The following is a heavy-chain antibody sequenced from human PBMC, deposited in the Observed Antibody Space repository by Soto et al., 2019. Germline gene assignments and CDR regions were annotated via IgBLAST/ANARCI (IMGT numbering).Heavy chain of an antibody. V-gene: IGHV1-18*01. CDR1: GYTFTSYG. CDR2: ISAYNGNT. Sequence: ASVKVSCKASGYTFTSYGISWVRQAPGQGLEWMGWISAYNGNTNYAQKLQGRVTMTTDTSTGTAYMELRSLRSDDTAVYYCARDLLGAYCGGDCYSGRDTYYSFDNWFDPWGQGTLVTVSS. D-gene: IGHD2-21*01. CDR3: ARDLLGAYCGGDCYSGRDTYYSFDNWFDP. J-gene: IGHJ5*02.